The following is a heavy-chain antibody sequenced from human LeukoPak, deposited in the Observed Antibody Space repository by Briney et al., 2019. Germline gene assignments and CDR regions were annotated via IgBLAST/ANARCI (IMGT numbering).Heavy chain of an antibody. D-gene: IGHD2-15*01. J-gene: IGHJ4*02. CDR1: GFIVSHNY. CDR2: IYIDGTT. CDR3: AKDLEDIVVVVAAPPAPDFDY. Sequence: GGSLRLSCAASGFIVSHNYMTWVRQAPGKGLEWISVIYIDGTTYYADSVKGRFTISRDNSKNTLYLQMNSLRAEDTAVYYCAKDLEDIVVVVAAPPAPDFDYWGQGTLVTVSS. V-gene: IGHV3-53*05.